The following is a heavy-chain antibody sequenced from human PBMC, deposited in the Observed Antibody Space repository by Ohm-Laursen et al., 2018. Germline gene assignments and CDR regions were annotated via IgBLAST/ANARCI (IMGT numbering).Heavy chain of an antibody. V-gene: IGHV3-23*01. J-gene: IGHJ4*02. Sequence: SLRLSCAASGFTFSSYAMSWVRQAPGKGLEWVSAISGSGDETYYAHSVQGRFTISRDQSKNTLYLQMNNLRAEDTAVYYCARGLSRYYDSSGYYVLDYWGQGTLVTVSS. CDR1: GFTFSSYA. CDR3: ARGLSRYYDSSGYYVLDY. CDR2: ISGSGDET. D-gene: IGHD3-22*01.